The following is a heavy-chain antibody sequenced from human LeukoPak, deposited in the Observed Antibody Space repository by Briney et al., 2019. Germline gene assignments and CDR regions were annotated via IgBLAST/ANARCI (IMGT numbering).Heavy chain of an antibody. V-gene: IGHV1-46*01. CDR1: GYTFTSYY. Sequence: GASVKASCKASGYTFTSYYMHWVRQAPGQGLEWMGIINPSGGSTSYAQKLQGRVTMTTDTSTSTAYMELRSLRSDDTAVYYCARDRCSGGSCYSDNNWFDPWGQGTLVTVSS. D-gene: IGHD2-15*01. CDR3: ARDRCSGGSCYSDNNWFDP. CDR2: INPSGGST. J-gene: IGHJ5*02.